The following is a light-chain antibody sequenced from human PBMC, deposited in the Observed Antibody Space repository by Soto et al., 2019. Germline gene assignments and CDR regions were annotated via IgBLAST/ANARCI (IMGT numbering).Light chain of an antibody. CDR3: HQRQSWPRT. V-gene: IGKV3-11*01. J-gene: IGKJ1*01. CDR1: QAVNTR. CDR2: LTS. Sequence: DIVSKPSPAPLSSFPGERATLSCRASQAVNTRLAWYQHKPGQAPRLLIYLTSNRATGIPARFSGSGSGTDFTLTISSREPEDSAVYYCHQRQSWPRTFGQGTKGEIK.